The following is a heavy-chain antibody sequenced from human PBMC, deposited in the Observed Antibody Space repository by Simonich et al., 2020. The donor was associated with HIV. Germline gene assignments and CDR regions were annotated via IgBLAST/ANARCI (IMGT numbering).Heavy chain of an antibody. V-gene: IGHV1-69*13. Sequence: QVQLVQSGAEVKKPGSSVKVSCKASGGTFSSFAISWVRQAPGLGLEWMGGIIPIFGTANYGKMFQGRVTITADEATSTAYMELSSLRSEDTGIYYCARKGGGRGVYYFDYWGQGTLVTVSS. CDR2: IIPIFGTA. CDR1: GGTFSSFA. CDR3: ARKGGGRGVYYFDY. D-gene: IGHD3-10*01. J-gene: IGHJ4*02.